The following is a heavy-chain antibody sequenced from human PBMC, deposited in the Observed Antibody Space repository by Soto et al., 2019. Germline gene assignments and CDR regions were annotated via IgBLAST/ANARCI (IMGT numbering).Heavy chain of an antibody. CDR3: AKGPRAPPPHDYGMDV. CDR1: GFTFSSYV. Sequence: EVQLLESGGGLVQPGGSLRLSCAASGFTFSSYVMNWVRQPPGKGLEWVSGISGSGGSTYYADSVKGRFTISRDNSKNTLYLQMNSPSAEDTAVYYCAKGPRAPPPHDYGMDVWGQGTTVTVSS. CDR2: ISGSGGST. V-gene: IGHV3-23*01. J-gene: IGHJ6*02.